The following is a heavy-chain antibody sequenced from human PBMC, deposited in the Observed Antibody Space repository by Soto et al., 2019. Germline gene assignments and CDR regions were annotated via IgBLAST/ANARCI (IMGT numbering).Heavy chain of an antibody. J-gene: IGHJ5*02. CDR3: ARDAIAAAGWFDP. D-gene: IGHD6-13*01. CDR1: GCTFSSYS. V-gene: IGHV3-21*01. Sequence: GGSVRRSCSASGCTFSSYSMDWVREAPGKGLEWVSSISSSSSYIYYADSVKGRFTISRDNAKNSLYLQMNSLRAEDTAVYYCARDAIAAAGWFDPWGQGTLVTVSS. CDR2: ISSSSSYI.